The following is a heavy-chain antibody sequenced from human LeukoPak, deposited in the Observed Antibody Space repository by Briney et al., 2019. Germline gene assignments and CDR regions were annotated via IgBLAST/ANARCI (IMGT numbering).Heavy chain of an antibody. D-gene: IGHD4-17*01. CDR1: GGSIGSYY. J-gene: IGHJ1*01. V-gene: IGHV4-59*01. Sequence: SETLSLTCSVSGGSIGSYYWSWIRQPPGKGLEWLGCVSYSGTTKYSPSLKSRVTISLDTSKSQFSLKLTSVTAADTAVYYCARGNGDYVEFFQHWGQGTLVTVSS. CDR2: VSYSGTT. CDR3: ARGNGDYVEFFQH.